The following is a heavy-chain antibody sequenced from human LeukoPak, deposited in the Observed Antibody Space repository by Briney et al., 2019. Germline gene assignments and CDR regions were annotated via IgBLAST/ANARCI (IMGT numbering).Heavy chain of an antibody. V-gene: IGHV3-21*01. Sequence: GGSLRLSCAASGFIFSSYYMNWVRQAPGRGLEWVSSISSSSSKIDYADSVKGRFTISRDNAKNSLYLQMNSLRAEDTAVYYCVSHKRRDMSTIIDYWGQGTLVTVSS. CDR2: ISSSSSKI. CDR1: GFIFSSYY. D-gene: IGHD5-24*01. J-gene: IGHJ4*02. CDR3: VSHKRRDMSTIIDY.